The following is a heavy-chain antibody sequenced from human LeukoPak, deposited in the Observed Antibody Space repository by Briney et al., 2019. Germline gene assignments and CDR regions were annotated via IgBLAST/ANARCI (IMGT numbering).Heavy chain of an antibody. CDR2: INPNSGGT. J-gene: IGHJ4*02. V-gene: IGHV1-2*02. Sequence: GASVKVSCKASGYTFTGYYMHWVRQAPGQGLEWMGWINPNSGGTNYAQKFQGRVTMTRDRSISTAYMELSRLNSDDTAVYFCARGRGLTGNSEVLRGYWGQGTLVTVSS. CDR1: GYTFTGYY. D-gene: IGHD3-9*01. CDR3: ARGRGLTGNSEVLRGY.